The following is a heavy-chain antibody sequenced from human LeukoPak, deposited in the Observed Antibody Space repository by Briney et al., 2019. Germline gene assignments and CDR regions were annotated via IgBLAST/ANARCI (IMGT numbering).Heavy chain of an antibody. CDR1: GGTFSSYT. Sequence: ASVKVSCKASGGTFSSYTISWVRQAPGQGLEWMGWISTYNPNTNYAQKFQGRVTMTTDTSTSTVYMELRSLRSDDTAVYYCARSPARGYDILTNYNDYWGQGTLVTVSS. CDR2: ISTYNPNT. CDR3: ARSPARGYDILTNYNDY. J-gene: IGHJ4*02. V-gene: IGHV1-18*01. D-gene: IGHD3-9*01.